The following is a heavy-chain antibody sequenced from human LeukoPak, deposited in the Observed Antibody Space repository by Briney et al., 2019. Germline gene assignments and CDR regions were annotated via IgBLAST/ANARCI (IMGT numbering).Heavy chain of an antibody. Sequence: EASVNVSCKVSGYTLTELSMHWVRQAPGKGLEWMGGFDPEDCETIYAQKFQGRVTMTEDTSTDTAYMELSSLRSEDTAVYYCATGPDYSYYYGMDVWGQGTTVTVSS. J-gene: IGHJ6*02. CDR1: GYTLTELS. CDR2: FDPEDCET. V-gene: IGHV1-24*01. CDR3: ATGPDYSYYYGMDV.